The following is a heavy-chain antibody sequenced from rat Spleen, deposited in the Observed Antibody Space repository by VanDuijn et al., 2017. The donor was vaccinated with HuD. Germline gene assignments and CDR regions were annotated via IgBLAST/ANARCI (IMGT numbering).Heavy chain of an antibody. J-gene: IGHJ2*01. CDR2: IWGDGNT. Sequence: QVQMKETGPGLVQTTQTLSVTCTVSGFSLTSYGVHWVRQAPGKGLEWMGVIWGDGNTNYNSALKSRLSISRDASKSQVFLTMNSLQTEDTATYYCARDAGILRYWGQGVMVTVSS. CDR1: GFSLTSYG. D-gene: IGHD1-4*01. V-gene: IGHV2-77*01. CDR3: ARDAGILRY.